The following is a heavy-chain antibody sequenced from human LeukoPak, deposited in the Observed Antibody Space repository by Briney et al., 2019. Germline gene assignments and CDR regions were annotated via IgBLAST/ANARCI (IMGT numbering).Heavy chain of an antibody. CDR2: IYYSGST. CDR3: ARRLGRKFGERFYYYHYMDV. CDR1: GGSISSTSYY. J-gene: IGHJ6*03. V-gene: IGHV4-39*07. Sequence: SETLSLTCTVSGGSISSTSYYWGWIRQPSGKGLEWIASIYYSGSTYYNPSLKSRVTISVDTSKNQFSLKLSSVTAADTAVYYCARRLGRKFGERFYYYHYMDVWGKGTTVTISS. D-gene: IGHD3-10*01.